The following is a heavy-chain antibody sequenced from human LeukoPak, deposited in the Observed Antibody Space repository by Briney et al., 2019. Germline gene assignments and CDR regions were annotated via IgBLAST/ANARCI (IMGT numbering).Heavy chain of an antibody. D-gene: IGHD6-6*01. CDR2: FDPEDGET. CDR3: ALGGAARGNYFDY. J-gene: IGHJ4*02. CDR1: GYTLTELS. Sequence: GASAKVSCKVSGYTLTELSMHWVRQAPGKGLEWMGGFDPEDGETIYAQKFQGRVTMTEDTSTDTAYMELSSLRSEDTAVYYCALGGAARGNYFDYWGQGTLVTVSS. V-gene: IGHV1-24*01.